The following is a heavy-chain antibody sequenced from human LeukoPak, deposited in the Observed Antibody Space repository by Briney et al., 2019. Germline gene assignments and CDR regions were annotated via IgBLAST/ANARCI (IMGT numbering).Heavy chain of an antibody. D-gene: IGHD6-19*01. CDR3: ARYGAVAGTAGES. CDR2: IYSGGST. CDR1: GFTVSSNY. J-gene: IGHJ4*02. Sequence: PGGSLRLSCAASGFTVSSNYMSWVRQAPGKGLEWVSVIYSGGSTYYADSVKGRFTISRDNSKNTLYLQMNSLRAEDTAVYYCARYGAVAGTAGESWGQGTLVTVFS. V-gene: IGHV3-53*01.